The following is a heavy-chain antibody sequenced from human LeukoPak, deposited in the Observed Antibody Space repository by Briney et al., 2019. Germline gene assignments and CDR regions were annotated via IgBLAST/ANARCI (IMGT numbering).Heavy chain of an antibody. CDR1: GGSISTSSYY. Sequence: SETLSLTCTVSGGSISTSSYYWGWIRQPPGKGLEWIGSIYYTGSTYYNPSLKSRDTISVDTSKNQFSLKLSSVTAADTAVYYCVRWPTGAATGNKAFDIWGQGTMVTVSS. J-gene: IGHJ3*02. D-gene: IGHD6-13*01. V-gene: IGHV4-39*07. CDR2: IYYTGST. CDR3: VRWPTGAATGNKAFDI.